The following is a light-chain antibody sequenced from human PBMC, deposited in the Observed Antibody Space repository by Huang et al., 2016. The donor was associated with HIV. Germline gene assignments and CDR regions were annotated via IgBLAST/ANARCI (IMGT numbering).Light chain of an antibody. CDR3: LQHSVYPRT. CDR1: QDIDSS. V-gene: IGKV1-17*03. Sequence: DIQMTQSHSAMSASVGDRITITCRASQDIDSSLAWFQQKPGKVPKRLIYAASSLQRGVPSRCSGSGSGTGFTPTISSLQPDDSATYYCLQHSVYPRTFGQGTKVEI. J-gene: IGKJ1*01. CDR2: AAS.